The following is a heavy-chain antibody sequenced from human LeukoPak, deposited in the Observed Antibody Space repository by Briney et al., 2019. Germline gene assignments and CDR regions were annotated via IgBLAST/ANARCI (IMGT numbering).Heavy chain of an antibody. J-gene: IGHJ5*02. CDR3: ARVVASTSIDA. CDR1: LYSISSGYF. CDR2: IFHSGDV. V-gene: IGHV4-38-2*02. D-gene: IGHD2-15*01. Sequence: PSETLSLTCTVPLYSISSGYFWGWIRQPPGKGLEWIGSIFHSGDVYYNPSLKSRVTISVDTSKNRFSLKVTSVTAADTALYYCARVVASTSIDAWGQGTLVTVST.